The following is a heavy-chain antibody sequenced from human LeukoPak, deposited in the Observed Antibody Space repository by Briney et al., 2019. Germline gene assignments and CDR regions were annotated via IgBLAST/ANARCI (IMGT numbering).Heavy chain of an antibody. CDR1: GYTLTELS. Sequence: EASVKVSCTVSGYTLTELSMHWVRQAPGKGLEWMGGFDPEDGETIYAQKLQGRVTMTTDTSTSTAYMELRSLRSDDTAVYYCARGAYCSSTSCYNDYWGQGTLVTVSS. D-gene: IGHD2-2*02. CDR2: FDPEDGET. J-gene: IGHJ4*02. V-gene: IGHV1-24*01. CDR3: ARGAYCSSTSCYNDY.